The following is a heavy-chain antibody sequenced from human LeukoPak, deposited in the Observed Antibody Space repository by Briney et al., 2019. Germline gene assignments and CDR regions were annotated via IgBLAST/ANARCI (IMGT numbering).Heavy chain of an antibody. CDR2: INHSGST. D-gene: IGHD3-16*02. V-gene: IGHV4-34*01. Sequence: SETLSLTCAVYGGSFSGYYWSWIRQPPGKGLEWIGEINHSGSTNYNPSLKSRVTISVDTSKNQFSLKLSSVTAADTAVYYCARFHSERQPSRLSTAVDYWGQGTLVTVSS. CDR3: ARFHSERQPSRLSTAVDY. J-gene: IGHJ4*02. CDR1: GGSFSGYY.